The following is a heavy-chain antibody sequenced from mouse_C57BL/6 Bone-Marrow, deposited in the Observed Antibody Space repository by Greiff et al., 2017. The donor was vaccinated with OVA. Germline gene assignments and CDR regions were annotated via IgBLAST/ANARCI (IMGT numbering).Heavy chain of an antibody. CDR2: IDPSDSET. D-gene: IGHD4-1*01. Sequence: QVQLQQPGAELVRPGSSVKLSCKASGYTFTSYWMHWVKQRPIQGLEWIGNIDPSDSETHYNQKFKDKATLTVDKSSITAYMQLSSLTSEDSAVYYCARDRNWDFDYWGQGTTLTVSS. CDR3: ARDRNWDFDY. V-gene: IGHV1-52*01. J-gene: IGHJ2*01. CDR1: GYTFTSYW.